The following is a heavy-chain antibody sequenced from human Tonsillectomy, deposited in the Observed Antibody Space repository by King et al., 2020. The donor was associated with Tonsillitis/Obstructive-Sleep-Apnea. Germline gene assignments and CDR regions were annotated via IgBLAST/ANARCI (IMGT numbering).Heavy chain of an antibody. V-gene: IGHV4-59*01. Sequence: VQLQESGPGLVKPSETLSLTCTVSGGSISSYYWSWIRQPQGKGLECIGYIYYSGGTNYSPSLKSRVTISVDTSKNQVSLKLSSVTAADTAVYYCAREGAVMNAFDIWGQGTMVTVSS. CDR3: AREGAVMNAFDI. J-gene: IGHJ3*02. D-gene: IGHD2-8*01. CDR2: IYYSGGT. CDR1: GGSISSYY.